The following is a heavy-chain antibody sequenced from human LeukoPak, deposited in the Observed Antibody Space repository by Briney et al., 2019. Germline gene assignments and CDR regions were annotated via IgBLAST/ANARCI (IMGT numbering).Heavy chain of an antibody. D-gene: IGHD2-15*01. CDR3: ARYNGYCSGGSCYSLDY. V-gene: IGHV1-18*01. J-gene: IGHJ4*02. CDR2: ISAYNGNT. Sequence: ASVKVSCKASGYTFTSYGISWVRQAPGQRLEWMGWISAYNGNTNYAQKLQGRVTMTTDTSTSTAYMELRSLRSDDTAVYYCARYNGYCSGGSCYSLDYWGQGTLVTVSS. CDR1: GYTFTSYG.